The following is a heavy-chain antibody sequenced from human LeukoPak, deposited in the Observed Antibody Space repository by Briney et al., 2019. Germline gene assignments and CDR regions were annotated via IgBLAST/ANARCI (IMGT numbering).Heavy chain of an antibody. Sequence: GGSLRLSCAASGFTFSSYSMNWVRQALGKGLEWVSSISSSSSYIYYADSVKGRFTISRDNAKNSLYLQMNSLRAEDTAVYYCAREVPNLVAVPNDYWGQGTLVTVSS. CDR3: AREVPNLVAVPNDY. CDR2: ISSSSSYI. D-gene: IGHD6-19*01. V-gene: IGHV3-21*01. CDR1: GFTFSSYS. J-gene: IGHJ4*02.